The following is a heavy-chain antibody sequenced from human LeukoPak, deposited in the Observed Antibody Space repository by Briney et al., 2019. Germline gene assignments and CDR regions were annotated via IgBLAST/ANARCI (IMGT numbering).Heavy chain of an antibody. CDR3: AREVAVAGKIN. V-gene: IGHV3-21*01. Sequence: GGSLRLSCAASGFTFSSYSMNWVRQAPGKGLEWVSSISSSSSYIYYTDSVKGRFTISRDNAKNSLYLQMNSLRAEDTAVYYCAREVAVAGKINWGQGTLVTVSS. D-gene: IGHD6-19*01. J-gene: IGHJ4*02. CDR1: GFTFSSYS. CDR2: ISSSSSYI.